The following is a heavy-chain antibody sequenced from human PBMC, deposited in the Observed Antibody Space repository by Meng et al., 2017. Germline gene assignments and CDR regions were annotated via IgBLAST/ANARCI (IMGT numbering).Heavy chain of an antibody. V-gene: IGHV1-58*01. CDR1: GFTFTSPA. D-gene: IGHD5-18*01. CDR2: IVVGSGNT. Sequence: SVKVSCKASGFTFTSPAVQWVRQARGQRLEWIGWIVVGSGNTNYAQKFQGRVTITADESTSTAYMELSSLGSEDTAVYYCARALRGYSYGFDYWGQGTLVTVSS. J-gene: IGHJ4*02. CDR3: ARALRGYSYGFDY.